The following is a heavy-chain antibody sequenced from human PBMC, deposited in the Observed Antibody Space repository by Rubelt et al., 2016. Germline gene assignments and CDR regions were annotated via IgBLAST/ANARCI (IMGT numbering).Heavy chain of an antibody. CDR2: VYYSGST. Sequence: GAGLVKPSETLSLTCTVSGGSISSSSDYWGWIRQPPGKGLEWIGSVYYSGSTYYSPSLKSRVTISVDTSKNQFSLKLNSVTAADTAVYYCARVHRTTAVADLWGQGTLVTVSS. CDR1: GGSISSSSDY. D-gene: IGHD6-19*01. J-gene: IGHJ5*02. V-gene: IGHV4-39*07. CDR3: ARVHRTTAVADL.